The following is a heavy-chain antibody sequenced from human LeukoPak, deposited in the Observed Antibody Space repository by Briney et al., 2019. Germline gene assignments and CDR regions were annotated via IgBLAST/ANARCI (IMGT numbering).Heavy chain of an antibody. CDR1: GFTFSSYW. D-gene: IGHD6-13*01. J-gene: IGHJ4*02. CDR2: ISGDGSIT. CDR3: ARDGYSSSLNY. Sequence: PGGSLRLSCAASGFTFSSYWMHWVRQAPGMGLVRVSRISGDGSITWYADSVKGRFTISRDIAKNTLYLQMNSLRAEDTAVYYCARDGYSSSLNYWGQGTLVTVSS. V-gene: IGHV3-74*01.